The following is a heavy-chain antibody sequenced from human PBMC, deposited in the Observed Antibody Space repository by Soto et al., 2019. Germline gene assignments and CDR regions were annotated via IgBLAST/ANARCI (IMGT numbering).Heavy chain of an antibody. Sequence: EVQLVESGGGLVQPGRSLRLSCAASGFTFDDYAMHWVRQAPGKGLEWVSGISWNSGSLGYAVSVKGRFTISRDNANNSLYLQMNSLRAEDTALYYCAKDARIAVAGTYYYFYYMDVWGKGTTVTVSS. J-gene: IGHJ6*03. D-gene: IGHD6-19*01. V-gene: IGHV3-9*01. CDR3: AKDARIAVAGTYYYFYYMDV. CDR2: ISWNSGSL. CDR1: GFTFDDYA.